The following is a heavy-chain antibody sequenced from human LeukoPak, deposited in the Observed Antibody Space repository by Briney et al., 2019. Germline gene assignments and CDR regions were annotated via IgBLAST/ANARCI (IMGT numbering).Heavy chain of an antibody. CDR3: ARDRYGDYGDFDY. Sequence: PGGSLRLSCAASGFTFSSYAMHWVRQAPGKGLEWVAVISYDGSNKYYADSVKGQFTISRDNSKNTLYLQMNSLRAEDTAVYYCARDRYGDYGDFDYWGQGTLVTVSS. J-gene: IGHJ4*02. D-gene: IGHD4-17*01. CDR1: GFTFSSYA. V-gene: IGHV3-30-3*01. CDR2: ISYDGSNK.